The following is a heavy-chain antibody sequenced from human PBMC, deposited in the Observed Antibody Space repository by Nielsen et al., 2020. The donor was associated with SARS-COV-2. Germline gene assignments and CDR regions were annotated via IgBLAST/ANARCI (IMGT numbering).Heavy chain of an antibody. Sequence: ASVKVSCKASGGTFSSYAISWVRQAPGQGLEWMGGFDPEDGETTYAQKFQGRVTMTEDTSTDTAYMELSSLRSEDTAVYYCATEGIWGQGTLVTVSS. CDR1: GGTFSSYA. CDR3: ATEGI. J-gene: IGHJ4*02. D-gene: IGHD2-15*01. CDR2: FDPEDGET. V-gene: IGHV1-24*01.